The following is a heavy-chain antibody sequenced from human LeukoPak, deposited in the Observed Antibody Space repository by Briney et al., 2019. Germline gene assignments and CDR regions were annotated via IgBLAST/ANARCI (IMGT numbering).Heavy chain of an antibody. CDR2: ISYDGSNK. V-gene: IGHV3-30-3*01. D-gene: IGHD2-2*01. Sequence: GGSLRLSCAASGFTFSSYAMHWVRQAPGKGLEWVAVISYDGSNKYYADSVKGRFTISRDNSKNTLYLQMNSLRAEDTAVYYCTRASGCSTTSCLHHFDYWDQGTLVTVSS. CDR1: GFTFSSYA. J-gene: IGHJ4*02. CDR3: TRASGCSTTSCLHHFDY.